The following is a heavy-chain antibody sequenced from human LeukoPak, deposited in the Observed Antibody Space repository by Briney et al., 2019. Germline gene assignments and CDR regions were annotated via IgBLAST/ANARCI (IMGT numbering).Heavy chain of an antibody. CDR1: GGSISGYY. CDR3: AREAGYFDY. Sequence: SETLSLTCTVSGGSISGYYWSWIRQSGGRGLEWIGRFYSSGSTNYNPSLKSRVTISVDTSKNQFSLKLSSVTAADTAVYYCAREAGYFDYWGQGTLVTVSS. V-gene: IGHV4-4*07. CDR2: FYSSGST. J-gene: IGHJ4*02.